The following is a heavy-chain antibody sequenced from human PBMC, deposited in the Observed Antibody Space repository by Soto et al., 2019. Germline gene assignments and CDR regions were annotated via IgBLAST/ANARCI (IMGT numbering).Heavy chain of an antibody. CDR3: ARDPTVTTRGYYYYYMDV. CDR1: GGSISSYY. V-gene: IGHV4-59*01. CDR2: IYYSGST. D-gene: IGHD4-17*01. Sequence: QVQLQESGPGLVKPSETLSLTCTVSGGSISSYYWSWIRQPPGKGLEWIGYIYYSGSTNYNPSLKSRVTISVDTSKNQFSLKLSSVTAADTAVYYCARDPTVTTRGYYYYYMDVWGKGTTVTVSS. J-gene: IGHJ6*03.